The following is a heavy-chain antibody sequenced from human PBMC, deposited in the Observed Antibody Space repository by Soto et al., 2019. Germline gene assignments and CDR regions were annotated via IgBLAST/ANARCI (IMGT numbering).Heavy chain of an antibody. D-gene: IGHD3-16*01. CDR2: IYYSGST. Sequence: QVQLQESGPGLVKPSETLSLTCTVSGGSISSYYWSWIRQPPGKGLEWIGYIYYSGSTNYNPSLMSRITISVDTSKNQFSLKLSSVTAADTAVYYCARFLFGAANLFDPWGQGTLVTVSS. CDR1: GGSISSYY. J-gene: IGHJ5*02. CDR3: ARFLFGAANLFDP. V-gene: IGHV4-59*01.